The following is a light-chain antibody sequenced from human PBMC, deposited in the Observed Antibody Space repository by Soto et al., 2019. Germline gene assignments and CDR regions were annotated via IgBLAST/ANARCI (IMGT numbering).Light chain of an antibody. V-gene: IGKV3-20*01. CDR3: QQYGSSPRT. CDR1: QSVSSSY. CDR2: GAS. Sequence: EIVLTQSPGTLSLSPGERATLSCMASQSVSSSYLAWYQQKPGQAPRLLIYGASSRATGMPDRFSGSGSGTDFTLIISRLEPEDFAVYYWQQYGSSPRTFGQGIKVEIK. J-gene: IGKJ1*01.